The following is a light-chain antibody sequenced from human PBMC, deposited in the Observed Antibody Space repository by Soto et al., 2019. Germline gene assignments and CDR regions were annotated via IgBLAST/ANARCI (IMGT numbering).Light chain of an antibody. CDR3: QQYTNWPPLT. J-gene: IGKJ4*01. CDR2: DAS. Sequence: DIGMLQSPATVSVSPGEGATLSCRASQSVHRDLAWYQQKPGQAPRLLIYDASTRATGIPARFSGSGSGTEFTLTISSLQSEDFAVYYCQQYTNWPPLTFGGGTKVEI. V-gene: IGKV3-15*01. CDR1: QSVHRD.